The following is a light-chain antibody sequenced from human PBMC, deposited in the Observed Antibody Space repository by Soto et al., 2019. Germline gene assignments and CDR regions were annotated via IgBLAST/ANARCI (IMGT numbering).Light chain of an antibody. CDR3: QKYDSAPT. V-gene: IGKV1-27*01. J-gene: IGKJ1*01. CDR2: SAS. Sequence: DMQMSQSPSCLSASLGDRVTMTCRPSRGIGNALAWYQQKPGTVPKLLIHSASTLQSGVPSRFSGSGSGTDFTLTISSLQPEDVASYYCQKYDSAPTFGPGTKVDIK. CDR1: RGIGNA.